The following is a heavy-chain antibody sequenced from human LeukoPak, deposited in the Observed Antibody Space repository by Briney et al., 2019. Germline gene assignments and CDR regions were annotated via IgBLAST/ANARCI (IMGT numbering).Heavy chain of an antibody. Sequence: GGSLRLSCAASGFTFSEYAMHWVRQAPGKGLEWVAVISYDGRQKYYGDSVKGRFTISRDNSKNTLYLQMNSLRAEDTAVYYCAKDPIYVDTAMVPPSYYFDYWGQGTLVTVSS. V-gene: IGHV3-30-3*01. CDR2: ISYDGRQK. D-gene: IGHD5-18*01. CDR1: GFTFSEYA. J-gene: IGHJ4*02. CDR3: AKDPIYVDTAMVPPSYYFDY.